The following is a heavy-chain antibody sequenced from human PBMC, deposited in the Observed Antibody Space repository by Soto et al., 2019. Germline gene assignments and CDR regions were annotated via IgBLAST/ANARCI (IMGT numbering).Heavy chain of an antibody. Sequence: GGSLRLSCAASGFTFSDYSMNWVRQAPGKGLVWISYISSSGSTIYYADSVKGRFTISRDNAKNSLYLQMNSLRAEDTAVYYCARNRYYGSAHYYYYMDVWGKGTTVTVSS. D-gene: IGHD3-10*01. J-gene: IGHJ6*03. CDR1: GFTFSDYS. V-gene: IGHV3-48*01. CDR2: ISSSGSTI. CDR3: ARNRYYGSAHYYYYMDV.